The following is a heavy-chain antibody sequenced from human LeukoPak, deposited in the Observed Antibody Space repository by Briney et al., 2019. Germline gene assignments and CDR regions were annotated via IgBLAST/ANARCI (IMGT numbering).Heavy chain of an antibody. CDR1: GFAFSSYW. CDR2: IKQDGREK. CDR3: AREKAYGDFLSDLDY. D-gene: IGHD3-3*01. V-gene: IGHV3-7*01. Sequence: GGSLRLSCAASGFAFSSYWMTWVRQAPGKGLEWVANIKQDGREKYYVDSVKGRFTISRDNAKNSLYLQMNSLRAEDTAVYFCAREKAYGDFLSDLDYWGQGTLVTVSS. J-gene: IGHJ4*02.